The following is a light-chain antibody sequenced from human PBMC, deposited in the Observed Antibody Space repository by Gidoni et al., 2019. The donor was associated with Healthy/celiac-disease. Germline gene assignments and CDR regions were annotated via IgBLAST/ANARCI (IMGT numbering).Light chain of an antibody. Sequence: DIQMTQSPSSLSASVGDRVCITCRASQSISSYLNWYQQKPGKPPKLLIYAASSLQSGVPSRFSGSGAGTDFTLTISSLQPEDFATYYCQQSYSTRYTFGQXTKLEIK. CDR2: AAS. V-gene: IGKV1-39*01. CDR3: QQSYSTRYT. J-gene: IGKJ2*01. CDR1: QSISSY.